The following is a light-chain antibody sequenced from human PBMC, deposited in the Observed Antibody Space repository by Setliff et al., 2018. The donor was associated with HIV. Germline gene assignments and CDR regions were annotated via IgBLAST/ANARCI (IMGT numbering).Light chain of an antibody. Sequence: SALTQPASVSGSPGQSITISCTGTSSDVGSYNLVSWYQQHPGKAPKLMIYEVSKRPSGVSNRFSGSKSGNTASPTISGLQAEDEADYYCCSYAGSSTYVFGTGTKVTVL. V-gene: IGLV2-23*02. CDR3: CSYAGSSTYV. CDR2: EVS. CDR1: SSDVGSYNL. J-gene: IGLJ1*01.